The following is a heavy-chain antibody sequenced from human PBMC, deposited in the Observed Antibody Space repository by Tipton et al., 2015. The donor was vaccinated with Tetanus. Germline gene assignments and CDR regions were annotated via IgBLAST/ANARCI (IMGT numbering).Heavy chain of an antibody. V-gene: IGHV3-9*01. CDR3: AKDIGVGATPTNAFDI. Sequence: SLRLSCAASGFAFDDYAMHWVRQAPWKGLEWVSGISWNSGSIGYADSVKGRFTISRDNAKNSLYLQMNSLRAEDTALYYCAKDIGVGATPTNAFDIWGQGTMVTVSS. J-gene: IGHJ3*02. CDR2: ISWNSGSI. D-gene: IGHD1-26*01. CDR1: GFAFDDYA.